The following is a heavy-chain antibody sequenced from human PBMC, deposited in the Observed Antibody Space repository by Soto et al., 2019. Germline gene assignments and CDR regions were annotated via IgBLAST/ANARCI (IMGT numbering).Heavy chain of an antibody. Sequence: QVQLVESGGGVVQPGRSLRLSCAASGFTFSSYGMHWVRQAPGKGLEWVAVIWYDGSNKYYAASVKGRFTISRDNSKNTLYLQMNSLRAEDTAVYYCARGTVHFDYWGQGTLVTVSS. CDR3: ARGTVHFDY. D-gene: IGHD4-17*01. V-gene: IGHV3-33*01. CDR1: GFTFSSYG. J-gene: IGHJ4*02. CDR2: IWYDGSNK.